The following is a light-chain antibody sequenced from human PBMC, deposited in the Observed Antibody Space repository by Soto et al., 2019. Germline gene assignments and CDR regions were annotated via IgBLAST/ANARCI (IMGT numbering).Light chain of an antibody. Sequence: QSALTQPASVSGSPGQSITISCTGTSSDVGGYNYVSWYQQHPGKAPKLMIYEVSNRPSGVSNRFSGSKSGNTASLTISGLQGEDEADYYCSSYTGSSTPWVFGGGTKLTVL. CDR2: EVS. CDR1: SSDVGGYNY. J-gene: IGLJ3*02. CDR3: SSYTGSSTPWV. V-gene: IGLV2-14*01.